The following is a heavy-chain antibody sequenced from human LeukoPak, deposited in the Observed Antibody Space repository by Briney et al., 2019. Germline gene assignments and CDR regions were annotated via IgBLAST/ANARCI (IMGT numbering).Heavy chain of an antibody. J-gene: IGHJ6*04. D-gene: IGHD3-10*02. CDR2: ISSSGSTI. CDR1: GFTFGTYN. V-gene: IGHV3-48*03. Sequence: GGSLRLSCAASGFTFGTYNMNWVRQAPGKGLEWVSYISSSGSTIYYADSVKGRFTISRDNAKNSLYLQMNSLRAEDTAVYSCAELGITMIGGVWGKGTTVTISS. CDR3: AELGITMIGGV.